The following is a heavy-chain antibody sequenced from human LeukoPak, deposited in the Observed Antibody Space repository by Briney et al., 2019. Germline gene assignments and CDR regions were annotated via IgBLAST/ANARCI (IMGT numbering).Heavy chain of an antibody. J-gene: IGHJ4*02. CDR2: ISSSGTYI. D-gene: IGHD5-12*01. CDR3: AKDGYPGHGLPLVYYSDS. CDR1: GFTFSRYS. V-gene: IGHV3-21*04. Sequence: PGGSLRLSCAASGFTFSRYSMNWVRQAPGKGLEWVSSISSSGTYIYYADSVKGRFMISRDNSKDTLYLQISSLRAEDTAVYYCAKDGYPGHGLPLVYYSDSWGQGTLVTVSS.